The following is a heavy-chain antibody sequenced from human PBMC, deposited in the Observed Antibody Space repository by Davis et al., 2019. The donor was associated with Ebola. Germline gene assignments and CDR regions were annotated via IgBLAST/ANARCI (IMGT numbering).Heavy chain of an antibody. D-gene: IGHD5-12*01. CDR2: ISSSSSYI. J-gene: IGHJ6*04. Sequence: GESLKISCAASGFTFSSYSMNWVRQAPGKGLEWVSSISSSSSYIYYADSVKGRFTISRDNAKNSLYLQMNSLRAEDTAVYYCARDFGGYDAAYYGMDVWGKGTTVTVSS. V-gene: IGHV3-21*01. CDR1: GFTFSSYS. CDR3: ARDFGGYDAAYYGMDV.